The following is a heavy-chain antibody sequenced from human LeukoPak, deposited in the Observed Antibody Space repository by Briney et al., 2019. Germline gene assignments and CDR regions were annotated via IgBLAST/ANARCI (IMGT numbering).Heavy chain of an antibody. CDR1: GDSINSLDL. V-gene: IGHV4-39*01. J-gene: IGHJ5*02. Sequence: SETLSLTCTVSGDSINSLDLWSWVRQPPGKGLEWIGSIYDSGSTYYNPSLKSRVTISVDTSKNQFSLKLNSVTAADTAVYYCARHYGPWGQGTLVTVSS. CDR2: IYDSGST. CDR3: ARHYGP. D-gene: IGHD3-10*01.